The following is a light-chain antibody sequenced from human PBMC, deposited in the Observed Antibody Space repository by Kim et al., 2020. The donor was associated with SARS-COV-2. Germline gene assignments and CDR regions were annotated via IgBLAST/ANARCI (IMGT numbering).Light chain of an antibody. CDR2: GAS. V-gene: IGKV3-20*01. CDR3: HQFGGSPRT. CDR1: QSVSSTY. Sequence: SPGERATLSGRASQSVSSTYLAWYQQKPGQPPRLLIYGASSRATGIPDRFSGSGSGTDFTLTISRLESEDFAVYYCHQFGGSPRTFGQGTKVDIK. J-gene: IGKJ1*01.